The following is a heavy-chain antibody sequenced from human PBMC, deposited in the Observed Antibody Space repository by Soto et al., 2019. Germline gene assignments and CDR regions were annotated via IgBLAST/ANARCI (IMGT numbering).Heavy chain of an antibody. CDR2: ISAYNGNR. CDR1: GYTFTSYG. V-gene: IGHV1-18*01. J-gene: IGHJ4*02. D-gene: IGHD1-26*01. Sequence: ASVKVSCKASGYTFTSYGISWVRQAPGQGLEWMGWISAYNGNRNYAQKVQGRVTMTTDTSTNTAYMELRSLRSDDTAVYYCARDQVGATGDYWGQGTLVTVSS. CDR3: ARDQVGATGDY.